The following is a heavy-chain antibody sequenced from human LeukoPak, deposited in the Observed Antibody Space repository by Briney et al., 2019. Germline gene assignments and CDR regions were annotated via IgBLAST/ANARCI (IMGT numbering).Heavy chain of an antibody. Sequence: GASVKVSCKASGYTFTSYAMHWVRQAPGQRLEWMGWINAGNGNTKYSQKFQGRVTMTTDTSTSTAYMELRSLRSDDTAVYYCAREDSSGWYYFDYWGQGTLVTVSS. V-gene: IGHV1-3*01. D-gene: IGHD3-22*01. CDR3: AREDSSGWYYFDY. J-gene: IGHJ4*02. CDR2: INAGNGNT. CDR1: GYTFTSYA.